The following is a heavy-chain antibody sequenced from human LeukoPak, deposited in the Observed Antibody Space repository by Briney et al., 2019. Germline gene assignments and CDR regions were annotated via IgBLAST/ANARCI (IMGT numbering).Heavy chain of an antibody. J-gene: IGHJ4*02. CDR2: IYYSGST. V-gene: IGHV4-31*03. CDR3: ARDVGAGMAAAFDL. CDR1: GGSISSGGYY. Sequence: SETLSLTCTVSGGSISSGGYYWSWLRQHPGKGLEWIGYIYYSGSTYYNPSLKSRVTISVDTSKNQFSLKLSSVTAADTAVYFCARDVGAGMAAAFDLWGQGTLVTVSS. D-gene: IGHD6-13*01.